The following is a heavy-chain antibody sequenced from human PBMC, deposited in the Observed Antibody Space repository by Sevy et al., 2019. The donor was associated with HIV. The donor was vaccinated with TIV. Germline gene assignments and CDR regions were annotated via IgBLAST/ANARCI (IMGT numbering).Heavy chain of an antibody. CDR3: ARDNLALDV. V-gene: IGHV3-33*01. J-gene: IGHJ6*02. CDR2: MWYDGSNE. Sequence: GGSLRLSCAASGFTLSNNHMHWVRQAPGKGLEWVGAMWYDGSNEYYAYSVKGRFTISRDNSKNTLDLQMNSLRAEDTAVYYCARDNLALDVWGQGTTVTVSS. CDR1: GFTLSNNH.